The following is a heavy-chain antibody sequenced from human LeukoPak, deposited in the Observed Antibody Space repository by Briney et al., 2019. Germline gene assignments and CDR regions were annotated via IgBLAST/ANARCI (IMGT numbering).Heavy chain of an antibody. CDR2: IYHNGDT. CDR3: ARAGVVPAAINRAFDI. CDR1: GGSIISGDYY. Sequence: PSETLSLTCIVSGGSIISGDYYWSWIRQPPGKGLEWIGYIYHNGDTYYNPSLKSRVSISVDTSKNQFSLKLGPVTAADTAVYYCARAGVVPAAINRAFDIWGQGSVVTVSS. J-gene: IGHJ3*02. D-gene: IGHD2-2*02. V-gene: IGHV4-30-4*08.